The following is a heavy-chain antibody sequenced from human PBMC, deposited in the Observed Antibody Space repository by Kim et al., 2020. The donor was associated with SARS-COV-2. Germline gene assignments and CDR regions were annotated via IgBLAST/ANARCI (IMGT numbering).Heavy chain of an antibody. CDR2: ISGSGGST. V-gene: IGHV3-23*01. Sequence: GGSLRLSCAASGFTFSSYAMSWVRQAPGKGLEWVSAISGSGGSTYYADSVKGRFTISRDNSKNTLYLQMNSLRAEDTAVYYCANSLRFLEWLLNWGQGTLVTVSS. CDR1: GFTFSSYA. J-gene: IGHJ4*02. D-gene: IGHD3-3*01. CDR3: ANSLRFLEWLLN.